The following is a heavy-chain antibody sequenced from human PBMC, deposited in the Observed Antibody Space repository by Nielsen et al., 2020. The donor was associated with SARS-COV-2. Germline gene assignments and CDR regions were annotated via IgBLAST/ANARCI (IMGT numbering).Heavy chain of an antibody. D-gene: IGHD4-17*01. J-gene: IGHJ4*02. CDR3: ASIHPMTTVSH. CDR2: IYYSGST. Sequence: SETLSLTCTVSGGSISSSSYYWGWIRQPPGKGLEWIGSIYYSGSTYYNPSLKSRVTISVDTSKNQFSLKLSSVTAADTAVYYCASIHPMTTVSHWGQGTLVTVSS. CDR1: GGSISSSSYY. V-gene: IGHV4-39*01.